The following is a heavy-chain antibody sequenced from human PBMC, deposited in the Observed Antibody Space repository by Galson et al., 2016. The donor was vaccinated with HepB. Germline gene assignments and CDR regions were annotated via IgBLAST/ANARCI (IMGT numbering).Heavy chain of an antibody. CDR1: GFAFSTYW. CDR2: ISGLGSNT. CDR3: AKGTTLQVHFGYFDH. J-gene: IGHJ4*02. D-gene: IGHD1/OR15-1a*01. V-gene: IGHV3-23*01. Sequence: SLRLSCAASGFAFSTYWMHWVRQAPGRGLEWVSGISGLGSNTYYADSVKGRVTISRDNSRNTLYLQMNSLRVEDTAVYYCAKGTTLQVHFGYFDHWGQGTLVTVSS.